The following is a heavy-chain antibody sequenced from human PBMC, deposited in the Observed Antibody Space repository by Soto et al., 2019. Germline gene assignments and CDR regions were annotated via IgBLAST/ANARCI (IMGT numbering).Heavy chain of an antibody. D-gene: IGHD6-19*01. CDR2: IYQSGVT. CDR3: AGMPYTSGLRFAP. V-gene: IGHV4-30-2*01. CDR1: GDSYSISTFS. J-gene: IGHJ5*02. Sequence: NPSETLSLTCNMSGDSYSISTFSWSWIRQPPGKALQWIGFIYQSGVTSYNPSLASRVSISLDRSNNQCSLKLKSVTAADTAVYFCAGMPYTSGLRFAPWGPGTLVTVSS.